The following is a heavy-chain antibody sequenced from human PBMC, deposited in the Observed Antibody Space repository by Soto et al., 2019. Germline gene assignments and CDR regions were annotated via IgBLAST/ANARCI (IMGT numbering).Heavy chain of an antibody. CDR3: ARGDTVITPFDY. V-gene: IGHV4-30-2*01. J-gene: IGHJ4*02. Sequence: SETLSLTCAVSGGSISSGGYSWSWIRQPPGKGLEWIGFIYDSGSTYYNPSLKSRVTISVDRSKNQFSLKLSSVTAADTAIYYCARGDTVITPFDYWGQGTLVTVSS. CDR2: IYDSGST. D-gene: IGHD5-18*01. CDR1: GGSISSGGYS.